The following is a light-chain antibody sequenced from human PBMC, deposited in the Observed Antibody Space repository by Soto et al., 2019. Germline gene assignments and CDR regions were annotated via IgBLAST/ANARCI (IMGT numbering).Light chain of an antibody. J-gene: IGLJ1*01. V-gene: IGLV2-14*01. CDR3: ISYTGSSTSYV. Sequence: QSVLTQPASVSGSPGQSITISCSGTRSDIGSYNYVAWYQQFPGKTPKILIYGVSNRPSGVSSRFSGSKSRNTASLTISGLQAEDEADYYCISYTGSSTSYVFGSGTKV. CDR1: RSDIGSYNY. CDR2: GVS.